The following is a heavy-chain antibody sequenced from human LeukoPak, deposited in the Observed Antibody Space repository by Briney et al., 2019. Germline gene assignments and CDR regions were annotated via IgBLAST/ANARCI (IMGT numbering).Heavy chain of an antibody. V-gene: IGHV1-69*05. D-gene: IGHD3-10*01. J-gene: IGHJ4*02. CDR1: GGTFSGYA. Sequence: ASVKVSCKASGGTFSGYAISWVRQAPGQGLEWMGGIIPIFGTANYAQKFQGRVTITTDESTSTAYMELSSLRSEDTAVYYCASNFAGSGSLFWGQGTPVTVSS. CDR3: ASNFAGSGSLF. CDR2: IIPIFGTA.